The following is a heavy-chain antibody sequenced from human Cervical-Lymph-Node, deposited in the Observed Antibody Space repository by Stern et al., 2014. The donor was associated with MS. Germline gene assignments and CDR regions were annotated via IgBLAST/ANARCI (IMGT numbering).Heavy chain of an antibody. CDR3: ARNVDTAFDY. Sequence: VQLVESGPGLVKPSQTLSLTCTVSGGSISSGSYYWSWIRQPAGKGLEWIGRIYTSGSTNYNPSLKSRVTISVDTSKNPFSLKLSSGTAADTAVYYCARNVDTAFDYWGQGTLVTVSS. CDR2: IYTSGST. CDR1: GGSISSGSYY. V-gene: IGHV4-61*02. J-gene: IGHJ4*02. D-gene: IGHD5-18*01.